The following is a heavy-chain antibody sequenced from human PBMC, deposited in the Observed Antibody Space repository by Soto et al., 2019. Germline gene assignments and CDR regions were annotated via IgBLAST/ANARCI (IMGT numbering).Heavy chain of an antibody. Sequence: GGSLRLSCAASGFTFSSYDMHWVRQATGKGLEWVSAIGTAGDTYYPGSVKGRFTISRENAKNSLYLQMNSLRAGDTAVYYCARAPRYYYGSGSYSNGPPFYSYMDVWGKGTTVTVSS. CDR3: ARAPRYYYGSGSYSNGPPFYSYMDV. V-gene: IGHV3-13*01. D-gene: IGHD3-10*01. CDR2: IGTAGDT. CDR1: GFTFSSYD. J-gene: IGHJ6*03.